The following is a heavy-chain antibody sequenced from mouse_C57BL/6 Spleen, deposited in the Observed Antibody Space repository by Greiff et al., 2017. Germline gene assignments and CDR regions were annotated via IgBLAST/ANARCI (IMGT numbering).Heavy chain of an antibody. CDR2: INPNNGGT. J-gene: IGHJ3*01. CDR1: GYTFTDYN. CDR3: TRWDYYGSSYEWFAY. D-gene: IGHD1-1*01. V-gene: IGHV1-22*01. Sequence: VQLQQSGPELVKPGASVKMSCKASGYTFTDYNMHWVKQSHGKSLEWIGYINPNNGGTSYNQKFKGKATLTVNKSSSTAYMELRSLTSEDSAVYYCTRWDYYGSSYEWFAYWGQGTLVTVSA.